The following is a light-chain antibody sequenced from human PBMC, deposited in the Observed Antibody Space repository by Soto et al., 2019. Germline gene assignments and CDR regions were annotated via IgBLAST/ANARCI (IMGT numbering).Light chain of an antibody. CDR1: QSISSY. CDR2: AAS. Sequence: DIQMTQSPSSLSASVGDRVTITCLAIQSISSYLNWYQQKPGKAPKLLIYAASSLQSGVPSRFSGSGSGTDFTLTISSLQPEDFATYYCQQSYSTPITFGQGTRLEIK. V-gene: IGKV1-39*01. CDR3: QQSYSTPIT. J-gene: IGKJ5*01.